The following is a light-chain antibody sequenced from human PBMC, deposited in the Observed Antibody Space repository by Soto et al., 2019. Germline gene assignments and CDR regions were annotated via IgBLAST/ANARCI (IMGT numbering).Light chain of an antibody. CDR3: SSYTITTPVV. J-gene: IGLJ2*01. V-gene: IGLV2-14*01. CDR1: SSDVGGYNY. Sequence: QSALTQPASVSGSPGQSITISCTGTSSDVGGYNYVSWYQHHPGKAPKLMIYEVSDRPSGVSDRFSGSRSGNTASLTISGLQAEDEADYYCSSYTITTPVVFGGGTQLTVL. CDR2: EVS.